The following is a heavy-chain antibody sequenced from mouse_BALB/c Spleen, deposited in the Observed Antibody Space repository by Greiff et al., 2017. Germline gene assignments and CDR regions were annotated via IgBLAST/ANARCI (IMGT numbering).Heavy chain of an antibody. D-gene: IGHD2-4*01. CDR2: INPYNDGT. J-gene: IGHJ3*01. CDR1: GYTFTSYV. Sequence: EVQLHQSGPELVKPGASVKMSCKASGYTFTSYVMHWVKQKPGQGLEWIGYINPYNDGTKYNEKFKGKATLTSDKSSSTAYMELSSLTSEDSAVYYCARGVYYDYAWFAYWGQGTLVTVSA. CDR3: ARGVYYDYAWFAY. V-gene: IGHV1-14*01.